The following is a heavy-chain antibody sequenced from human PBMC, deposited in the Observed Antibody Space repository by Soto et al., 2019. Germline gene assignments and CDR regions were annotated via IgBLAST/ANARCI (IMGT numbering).Heavy chain of an antibody. Sequence: QLQLQESGPGLVKPSETLSLTCTVSGGSISSSSYYWGWIRQPPGKGLEWIGSIYYSGSTYYNPSLKSRVTISVDTSKNQFSLKLSSVTAADTAVYYCASRRRLGYCSGGSCPDAFDIWGQGTMVTVS. CDR3: ASRRRLGYCSGGSCPDAFDI. CDR2: IYYSGST. J-gene: IGHJ3*02. D-gene: IGHD2-15*01. CDR1: GGSISSSSYY. V-gene: IGHV4-39*01.